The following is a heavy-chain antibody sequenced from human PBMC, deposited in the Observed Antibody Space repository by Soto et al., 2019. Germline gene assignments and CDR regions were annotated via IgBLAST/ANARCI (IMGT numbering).Heavy chain of an antibody. CDR1: GNTFTGYY. V-gene: IGHV1-2*02. CDR3: ATDLGGDSSKLALYFDY. J-gene: IGHJ4*02. CDR2: INPNSGGT. Sequence: ASVKVSCKASGNTFTGYYMHWVRQAPGHGLEWMGWINPNSGGTNYAPKFQGRVTMTRDTSISTAYMELSRLRSDDTAVYYCATDLGGDSSKLALYFDYSGQRPLVTVSS. D-gene: IGHD2-21*02.